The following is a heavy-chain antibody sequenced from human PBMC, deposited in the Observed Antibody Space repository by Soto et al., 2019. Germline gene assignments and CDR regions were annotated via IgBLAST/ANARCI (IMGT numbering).Heavy chain of an antibody. V-gene: IGHV4-4*07. CDR2: IDTSGNT. CDR1: GGSISTYY. J-gene: IGHJ6*02. CDR3: TRYSSNWFQTEGMDV. Sequence: PSETLSLTCTVSGGSISTYYWSWVRQPAGKGLEWIGRIDTSGNTNYNPSLKSRVTMSVDTSKKQFSLKLTSVTAADTAVYYCTRYSSNWFQTEGMDVWGQGTTVTVSS. D-gene: IGHD6-13*01.